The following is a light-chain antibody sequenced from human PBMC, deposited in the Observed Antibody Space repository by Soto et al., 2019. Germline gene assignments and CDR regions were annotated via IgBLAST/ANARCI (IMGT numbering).Light chain of an antibody. CDR1: SSDVGSYNL. J-gene: IGLJ3*02. CDR3: SSYAGGSTVL. CDR2: EGI. V-gene: IGLV2-23*01. Sequence: QSALTQPASVSGSLRQSITISCTGTSSDVGSYNLVSWYQQHPGRAPKLMIYEGIKRPSGVSNRFSGSKSGNTASLTISGLQAEDEADYYCSSYAGGSTVLFGGGTKLTVL.